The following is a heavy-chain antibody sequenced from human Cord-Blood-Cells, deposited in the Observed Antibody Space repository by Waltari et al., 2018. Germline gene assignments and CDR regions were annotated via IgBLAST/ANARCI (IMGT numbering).Heavy chain of an antibody. CDR3: VRGGLGTAGTTIDY. V-gene: IGHV1-69*09. D-gene: IGHD6-13*01. Sequence: QVQLVQSGAEVKKPGSSVKVSCKASGGTFSSYAISLVRQAPGQGLEWMGRIIPILGIANYAQKVQGRATITADKSTSTAYMELSSLRSEDTAVYYCVRGGLGTAGTTIDYWGQGTLVTVSS. CDR1: GGTFSSYA. CDR2: IIPILGIA. J-gene: IGHJ4*02.